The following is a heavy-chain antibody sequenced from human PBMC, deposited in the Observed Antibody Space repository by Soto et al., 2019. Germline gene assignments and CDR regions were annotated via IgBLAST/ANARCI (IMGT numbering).Heavy chain of an antibody. J-gene: IGHJ4*02. V-gene: IGHV3-33*01. Sequence: PGGSLRLSCAASGFTFSSYGMHWVRQAPGKGLEWVAVIWYDGSNKYYADSVKGRFTISRDNSKNTLYLQMNSLRAEDTAVYYCARDGRDDWSELDYWGQGTLVTVSS. CDR2: IWYDGSNK. CDR3: ARDGRDDWSELDY. D-gene: IGHD3-9*01. CDR1: GFTFSSYG.